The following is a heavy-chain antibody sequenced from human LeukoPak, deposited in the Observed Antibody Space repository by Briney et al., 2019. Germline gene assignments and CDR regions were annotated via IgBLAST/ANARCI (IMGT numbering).Heavy chain of an antibody. CDR1: GFTVSSTY. D-gene: IGHD6-19*01. CDR3: ASSIVVAGGRYYFDC. Sequence: GGSLRLSCAASGFTVSSTYMSWVRQAPGKGLEWVSVIFSSGPTYYADSVKGRFTISRDNSKNTLSLQMNSLRAEDTAVYYCASSIVVAGGRYYFDCWGRGSLVTVSS. J-gene: IGHJ4*02. V-gene: IGHV3-53*01. CDR2: IFSSGPT.